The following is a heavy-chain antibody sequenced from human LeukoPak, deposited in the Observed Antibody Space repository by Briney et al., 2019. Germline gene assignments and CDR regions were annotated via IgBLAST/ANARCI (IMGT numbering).Heavy chain of an antibody. CDR2: ISGSGAST. J-gene: IGHJ6*03. CDR3: AKQYSSSCNYYMDV. Sequence: GGSLRLSCAASLFTFSNYAMSWVRQAPGKGLEWVSAISGSGASTYYADSVKGRFTISGDNSKNTLYLQLNSLRAEDTAIYYCAKQYSSSCNYYMDVWGKGTTVTVSS. D-gene: IGHD6-13*01. CDR1: LFTFSNYA. V-gene: IGHV3-23*01.